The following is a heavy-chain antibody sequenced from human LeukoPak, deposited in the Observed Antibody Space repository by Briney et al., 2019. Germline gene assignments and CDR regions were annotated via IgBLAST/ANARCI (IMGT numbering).Heavy chain of an antibody. Sequence: GGSLRLSCAASGFTFSSYGMHWVRQAPGKGLEWVAAISYDGSNKYYADSVKGRFTISRDNSKNTLYLQMNSLRAEDTAVYYCAKGGYYYDSSEPNWFDPWGQGTLVTVSS. V-gene: IGHV3-30*18. CDR3: AKGGYYYDSSEPNWFDP. J-gene: IGHJ5*02. CDR1: GFTFSSYG. D-gene: IGHD3-22*01. CDR2: ISYDGSNK.